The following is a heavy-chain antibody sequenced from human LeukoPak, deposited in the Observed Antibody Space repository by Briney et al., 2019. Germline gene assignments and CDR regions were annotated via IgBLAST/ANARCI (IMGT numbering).Heavy chain of an antibody. V-gene: IGHV3-23*01. D-gene: IGHD3-16*01. CDR2: INGAGDNP. CDR3: AKVSVCYGCYLDY. J-gene: IGHJ4*02. Sequence: GGSLRLSCAASGYTFSSHGLTWVRQAPGKGLEWVSTINGAGDNPYYAETVKGRFTISRDNSKNTLYLQMHSLRAEDTAIYYCAKVSVCYGCYLDYWGQGTLVTVSS. CDR1: GYTFSSHG.